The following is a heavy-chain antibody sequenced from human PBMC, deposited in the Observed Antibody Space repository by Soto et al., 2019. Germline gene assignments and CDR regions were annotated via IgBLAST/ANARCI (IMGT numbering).Heavy chain of an antibody. V-gene: IGHV3-23*01. CDR3: AKGGRYYYDSSGQQNDAFDI. Sequence: GGSLRLSCAASGFTFSSYAMSWVRQAPGKGLEWVSAISGSGGSTYYADSVKGRFTISRDNSKNTLYLQMNSLRAEDTAVYYCAKGGRYYYDSSGQQNDAFDIWAQATMVTVS. J-gene: IGHJ3*02. CDR1: GFTFSSYA. D-gene: IGHD3-22*01. CDR2: ISGSGGST.